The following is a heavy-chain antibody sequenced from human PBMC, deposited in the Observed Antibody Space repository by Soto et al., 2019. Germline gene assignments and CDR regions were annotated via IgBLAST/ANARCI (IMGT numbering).Heavy chain of an antibody. CDR3: ASTIVATIRNDYYYGMDV. CDR1: GFTVSSNY. V-gene: IGHV3-53*01. J-gene: IGHJ6*02. D-gene: IGHD5-12*01. Sequence: GGSLRLSCAASGFTVSSNYMSWVRQAPGKGLEWVSVIYSGGSTYYADSVKGRFTISRDNSKNTLYLQMNSLRAEDTAVYYCASTIVATIRNDYYYGMDVWGQGTTVTVSS. CDR2: IYSGGST.